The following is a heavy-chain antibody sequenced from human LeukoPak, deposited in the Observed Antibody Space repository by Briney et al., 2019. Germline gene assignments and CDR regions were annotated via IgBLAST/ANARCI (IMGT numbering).Heavy chain of an antibody. V-gene: IGHV4-59*01. D-gene: IGHD6-13*01. CDR3: ARVDGGISAGTRYFDY. Sequence: SETLCLTCTDSGGSISGYYWSWMRQPPGKGLEWIAYIYYSGSTHYSPSLKSRVTISLDTSKKQFSLKLSSVNAADTAVYYCARVDGGISAGTRYFDYWGQGTLVTVSS. CDR1: GGSISGYY. CDR2: IYYSGST. J-gene: IGHJ4*02.